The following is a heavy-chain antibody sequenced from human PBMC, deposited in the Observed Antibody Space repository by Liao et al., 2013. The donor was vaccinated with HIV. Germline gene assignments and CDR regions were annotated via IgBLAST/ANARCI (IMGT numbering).Heavy chain of an antibody. CDR1: GDSITSGSYY. J-gene: IGHJ3*01. D-gene: IGHD3-16*01. V-gene: IGHV4-61*02. CDR2: IHGTGST. CDR3: ARFSFWGNHHLYAFDV. Sequence: QVQLQESGPGLVKPSQTLSLTCTVSGDSITSGSYYWSWIRQTAGKGLEWVGHIHGTGSTNYSPSLKSRVTISLDTSKNQFSLNLNSVTAADTALYYCARFSFWGNHHLYAFDVWGHGTLVTVSS.